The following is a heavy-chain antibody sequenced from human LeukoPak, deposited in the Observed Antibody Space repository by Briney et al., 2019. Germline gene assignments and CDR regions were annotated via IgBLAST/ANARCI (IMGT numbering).Heavy chain of an antibody. D-gene: IGHD7-27*01. CDR2: LNPNNGYT. V-gene: IGHV1-2*06. CDR1: GYTFVDYF. J-gene: IGHJ4*02. CDR3: ARDLSSTANWEFDY. Sequence: ASVKISCKTSGYTFVDYFIHWVRQAPGQGLEWMGRLNPNNGYTFYTEEFQGRVTMTSDTTISTAYMELTSLTSDDTALYYCARDLSSTANWEFDYWGQGTLVTVSS.